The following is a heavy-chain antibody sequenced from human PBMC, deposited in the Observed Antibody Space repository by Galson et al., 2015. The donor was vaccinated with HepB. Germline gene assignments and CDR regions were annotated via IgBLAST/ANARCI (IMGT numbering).Heavy chain of an antibody. D-gene: IGHD2-2*01. CDR3: ARDHCSSTSCWRWGQFQDAFDI. CDR1: GFTFSSYW. J-gene: IGHJ3*02. Sequence: SLRLSCAASGFTFSSYWMHWVRQAPGKGLVWVSRINSDGSSTSYADSVKGRFTISRDNAKNTLYLQMNSLRAEDTAVYYCARDHCSSTSCWRWGQFQDAFDIWGQGTMVTVSS. CDR2: INSDGSST. V-gene: IGHV3-74*01.